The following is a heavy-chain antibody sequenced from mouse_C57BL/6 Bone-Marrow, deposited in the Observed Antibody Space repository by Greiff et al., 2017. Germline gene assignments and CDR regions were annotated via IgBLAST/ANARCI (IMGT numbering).Heavy chain of an antibody. CDR1: GFTFSSYG. Sequence: EVKLVESGGDLVKPGGSLKLSCAASGFTFSSYGMSWVRQTPDKRLEWVATISSGGSYTYYPDSVKGRFTISRDNAKNTLYLQMSSLKSEDTAMYYCARNPVLLWYFDVWGTGTTVTVSS. J-gene: IGHJ1*03. V-gene: IGHV5-6*02. CDR2: ISSGGSYT. CDR3: ARNPVLLWYFDV. D-gene: IGHD2-1*01.